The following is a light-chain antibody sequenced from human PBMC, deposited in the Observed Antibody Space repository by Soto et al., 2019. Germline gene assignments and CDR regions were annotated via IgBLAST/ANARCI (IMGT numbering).Light chain of an antibody. J-gene: IGKJ4*01. CDR2: WAS. CDR1: QSVLFSSNNLNY. Sequence: DIVLTQSPDSLAVSLGARATINCKSSQSVLFSSNNLNYLDWYQQKPGQPPKLLIYWASTRDSGVPDRFSGSGSGTNFTLIINSLQAEDVAVYYCQQHYSTPLTFGGGTNVEIK. CDR3: QQHYSTPLT. V-gene: IGKV4-1*01.